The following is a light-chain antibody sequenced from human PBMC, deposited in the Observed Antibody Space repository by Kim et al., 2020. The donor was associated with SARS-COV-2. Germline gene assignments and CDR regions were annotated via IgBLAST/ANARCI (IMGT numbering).Light chain of an antibody. CDR1: NIGSKN. CDR2: RDS. V-gene: IGLV3-9*01. CDR3: QVWDSSTVV. J-gene: IGLJ2*01. Sequence: SYELTQPLSVSVALGQTARITCGGNNIGSKNVHWYQQKPGQAPVLVIYRDSNRPSGIPERFSGSNSGNTATLTISRAQAGDEADYYCQVWDSSTVVFGGVTQLTVL.